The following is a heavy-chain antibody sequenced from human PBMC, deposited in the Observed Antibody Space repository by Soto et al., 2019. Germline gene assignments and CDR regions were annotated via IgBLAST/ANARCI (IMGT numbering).Heavy chain of an antibody. CDR1: GLTFIDYA. Sequence: GGSLRLSCAASGLTFIDYAMSWVRQAPGKGLEWVSTISGSGGTTYYADSVKGRFTISRDNSKNTMYLQMNSLRADDTALYYCAKDPRNGATCYSGDFASWGQGTLVT. CDR2: ISGSGGTT. D-gene: IGHD2-15*01. J-gene: IGHJ4*02. CDR3: AKDPRNGATCYSGDFAS. V-gene: IGHV3-23*01.